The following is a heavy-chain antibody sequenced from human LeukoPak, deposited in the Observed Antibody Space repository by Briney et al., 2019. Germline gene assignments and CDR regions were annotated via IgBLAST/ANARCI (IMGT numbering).Heavy chain of an antibody. CDR3: AGDQSYNWNYHY. J-gene: IGHJ4*02. Sequence: GASVKVSCKASGYTFTGYYMHWVRHAPGQGLEWMGWINPNSGGTNYAQKFQGRVTMTRDTSISTAYMELSRLRSDDTAVYYCAGDQSYNWNYHYWGQGTLVTVSS. CDR2: INPNSGGT. CDR1: GYTFTGYY. V-gene: IGHV1-2*02. D-gene: IGHD1-7*01.